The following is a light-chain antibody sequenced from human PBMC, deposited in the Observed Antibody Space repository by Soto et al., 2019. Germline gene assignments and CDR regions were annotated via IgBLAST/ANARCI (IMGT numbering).Light chain of an antibody. V-gene: IGLV2-14*01. J-gene: IGLJ1*01. Sequence: QSALTQPASVSGSPGQSITISCTGTSSDVGVYNYVSWYQQHPGKAPKLMIYEVTNRPSGVSNRFSGSKSGNTASLTISGLQAEDEADYYCSSYTSRSTLVFGTGTKGTVL. CDR1: SSDVGVYNY. CDR2: EVT. CDR3: SSYTSRSTLV.